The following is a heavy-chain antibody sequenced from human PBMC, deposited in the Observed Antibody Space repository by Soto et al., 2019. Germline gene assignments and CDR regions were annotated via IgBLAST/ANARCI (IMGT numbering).Heavy chain of an antibody. CDR3: AGDRWIRDYYDGSGYYQRNWFDP. J-gene: IGHJ5*02. Sequence: ASVKVSCKASGYTFTSYYMHWVRQAPGQGLEWMGIINPSGGSTSYAQKFQGRVTMTRDTSTSTVYMELSSLRSEDTAVYYCAGDRWIRDYYDGSGYYQRNWFDPWGQGTLVTVSS. V-gene: IGHV1-46*01. CDR1: GYTFTSYY. D-gene: IGHD3-22*01. CDR2: INPSGGST.